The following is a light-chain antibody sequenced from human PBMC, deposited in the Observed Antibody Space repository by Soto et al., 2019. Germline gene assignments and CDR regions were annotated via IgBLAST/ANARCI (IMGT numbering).Light chain of an antibody. V-gene: IGLV2-23*01. CDR1: SSXVGNYNF. Sequence: QSALXQXXSXSGSPGXSXXXSXXGTSSXVGNYNFVSWYQQHPGKAPXXXXXXGGKRPSGVSDRFSGSKSGNTASLTISGLQAEDEADYYCCSYAGISTYVFGPGTKLTVL. J-gene: IGLJ1*01. CDR2: XGG. CDR3: CSYAGISTYV.